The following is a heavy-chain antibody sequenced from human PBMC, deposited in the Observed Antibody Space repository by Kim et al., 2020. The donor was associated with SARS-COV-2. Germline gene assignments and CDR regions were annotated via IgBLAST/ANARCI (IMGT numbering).Heavy chain of an antibody. CDR1: GFTFSDYY. Sequence: GGSLRLSCAASGFTFSDYYMSWIRQAPGKGLEWVSYISSSGSTIYYADSVKGRFTISRDNAKNSLYLQMNSLRAEDTAVYYCAREMGAGEGWLGVRFLYFDYWGQGTLVTVSS. V-gene: IGHV3-11*01. D-gene: IGHD1-26*01. CDR2: ISSSGSTI. J-gene: IGHJ4*02. CDR3: AREMGAGEGWLGVRFLYFDY.